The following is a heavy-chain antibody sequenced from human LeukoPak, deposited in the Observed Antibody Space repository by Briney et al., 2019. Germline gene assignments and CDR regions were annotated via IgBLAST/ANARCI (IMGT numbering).Heavy chain of an antibody. D-gene: IGHD6-13*01. CDR1: GYTFTAYY. CDR3: ARGSAYSSSWYEN. V-gene: IGHV1-2*02. CDR2: INPNSGGT. Sequence: ASVKVPFKASGYTFTAYYMHWVRQAPGQGLEWMGWINPNSGGTNYAQKFQGRVTMTRDTSISTAYMELSRLRSDDTAVYSGARGSAYSSSWYENWGQGTLVTVSS. J-gene: IGHJ4*02.